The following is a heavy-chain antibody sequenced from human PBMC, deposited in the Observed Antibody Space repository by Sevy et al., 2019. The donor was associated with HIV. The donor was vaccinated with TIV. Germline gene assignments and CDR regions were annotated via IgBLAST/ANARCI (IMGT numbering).Heavy chain of an antibody. D-gene: IGHD3-9*01. CDR2: IHGGNGNT. CDR1: GFTFRTYI. V-gene: IGHV1-3*01. J-gene: IGHJ5*02. CDR3: VRSREPAHYDILTGGWFDP. Sequence: GESLKISCKASGFTFRTYIMHWVRQAPGQRPEWMGWIHGGNGNTEYSQKFQGRVTITRDTSASTTYMEVSSLRSEDTAVYYCVRSREPAHYDILTGGWFDPWGQGTLVTVSS.